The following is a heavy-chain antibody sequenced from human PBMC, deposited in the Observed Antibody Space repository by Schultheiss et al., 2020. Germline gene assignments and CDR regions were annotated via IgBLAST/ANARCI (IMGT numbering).Heavy chain of an antibody. J-gene: IGHJ4*02. D-gene: IGHD5-18*01. CDR1: GGSISSYY. CDR2: IYTSGST. CDR3: ARRGRVDTAMVTDY. Sequence: SETLSLTCTVSGGSISSYYWSWIRQPPGKGLEWIGRIYTSGSTYYNPSLKSRVTISVDTSKNQFSLKLSSVTAADTAVYYCARRGRVDTAMVTDYWGQGTLVTVSS. V-gene: IGHV4-4*08.